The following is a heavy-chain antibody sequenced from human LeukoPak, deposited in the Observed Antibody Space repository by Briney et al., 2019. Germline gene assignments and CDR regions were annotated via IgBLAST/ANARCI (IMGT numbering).Heavy chain of an antibody. CDR2: TYYRSKWYY. CDR1: GDSVSSNSDA. J-gene: IGHJ4*02. D-gene: IGHD1-26*01. CDR3: ARDPVGGSTIFDY. V-gene: IGHV6-1*01. Sequence: SQTLSLACAISGDSVSSNSDAWNWIRQSPSRGLEWLGRTYYRSKWYYDYAVAVKSRISINPDTSKNQFSLQLSSVTPEDTAVYYCARDPVGGSTIFDYWGQGTLVTVSS.